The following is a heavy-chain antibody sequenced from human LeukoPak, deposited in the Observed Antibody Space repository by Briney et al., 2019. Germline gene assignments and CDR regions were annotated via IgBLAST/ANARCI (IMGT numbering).Heavy chain of an antibody. CDR2: ISAYNGNT. CDR1: GYTFTSYG. Sequence: GASVKVSCKASGYTFTSYGISWGRQAPGQGLEWMGWISAYNGNTNYAQKLQGRVTMTTDTSTSTAYMELRSLRSDDTAVYYCARVAYSGGSVVAIWGIDYWGQGTLVTVSS. D-gene: IGHD1-26*01. CDR3: ARVAYSGGSVVAIWGIDY. J-gene: IGHJ4*02. V-gene: IGHV1-18*01.